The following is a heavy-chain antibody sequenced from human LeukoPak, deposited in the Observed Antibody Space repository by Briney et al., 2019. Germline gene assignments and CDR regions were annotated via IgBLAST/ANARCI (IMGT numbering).Heavy chain of an antibody. CDR3: ARDRRISSGWYRGYYFDH. Sequence: AGGSLRLSCAASGFTFSSYWMSWVRQAPGKGLEWVANIKQDGSEKYYVDSVKGRFTISRDNAKNSLCLQMNSLRAEDTAVYYCARDRRISSGWYRGYYFDHWGQGTLVTVSS. J-gene: IGHJ4*02. CDR2: IKQDGSEK. CDR1: GFTFSSYW. V-gene: IGHV3-7*01. D-gene: IGHD6-19*01.